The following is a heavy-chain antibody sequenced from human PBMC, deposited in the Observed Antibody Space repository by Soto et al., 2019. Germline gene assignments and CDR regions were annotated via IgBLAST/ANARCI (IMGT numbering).Heavy chain of an antibody. CDR3: ATRAYYCDSSGYFDY. CDR2: ISGSGGST. J-gene: IGHJ4*02. V-gene: IGHV3-23*01. Sequence: EVQLLESGGGLVQPGGSLRLSCAASGFTFSSYAMSWVRQAPGKGLEWVSAISGSGGSTYYADSVKGRFTISRDNSENTLYLQMNSLRAEDTAVYYCATRAYYCDSSGYFDYWGQGTLVTVSS. D-gene: IGHD3-22*01. CDR1: GFTFSSYA.